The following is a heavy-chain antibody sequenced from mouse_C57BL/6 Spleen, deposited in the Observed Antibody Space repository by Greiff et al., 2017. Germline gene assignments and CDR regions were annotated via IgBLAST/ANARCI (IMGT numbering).Heavy chain of an antibody. CDR3: ARDQPPYCSGYPFAY. CDR1: GYTFTSYT. J-gene: IGHJ3*01. V-gene: IGHV1-4*01. Sequence: VQLQQSGAELARPGASVKMSCKASGYTFTSYTMHWVKQRPGQGLEWIGYINPSSGFTKYNQKFKDKATLTADKSSSTSYMQLSSLTSEDAAVYYCARDQPPYCSGYPFAYWGQGTLVTVSA. D-gene: IGHD3-2*02. CDR2: INPSSGFT.